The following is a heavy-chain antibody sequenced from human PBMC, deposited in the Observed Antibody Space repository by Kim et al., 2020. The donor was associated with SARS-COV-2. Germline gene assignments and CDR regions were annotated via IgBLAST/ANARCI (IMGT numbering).Heavy chain of an antibody. J-gene: IGHJ4*02. D-gene: IGHD3-10*01. V-gene: IGHV1-18*01. Sequence: AQTLQGRVTMTTDTSTSTAYMELRSLRSDDTAVYYCARDPVPRFGESFDYWGQGTLVTVSS. CDR3: ARDPVPRFGESFDY.